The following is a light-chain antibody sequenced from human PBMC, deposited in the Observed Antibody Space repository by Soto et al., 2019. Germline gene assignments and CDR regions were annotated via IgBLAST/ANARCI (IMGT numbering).Light chain of an antibody. Sequence: DIQMTQSPSSLSASVGDRVTITCRASQSISNYLNWYQQKPGKAPKLLIYAASSLQSGVPSRFSGGGSGTDFTLSITSLQAEDFATFFWEQSDFTPPTVGSGTKVDIK. V-gene: IGKV1-39*01. CDR2: AAS. CDR3: EQSDFTPPT. CDR1: QSISNY. J-gene: IGKJ3*01.